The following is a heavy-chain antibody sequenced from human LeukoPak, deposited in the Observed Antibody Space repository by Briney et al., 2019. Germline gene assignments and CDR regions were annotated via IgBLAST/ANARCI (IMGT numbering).Heavy chain of an antibody. J-gene: IGHJ4*02. Sequence: PGGSLRLSCAASGFTFSRYGMHWVRQAPGKGLEWVAVISYDGSNRYYADSVKGRFTISRDNSKNTLYLQMNSLRAEDTAVYYCANVYYYGSENYYMPDYWGQGTLVTVSS. V-gene: IGHV3-30*18. CDR1: GFTFSRYG. D-gene: IGHD3-10*01. CDR2: ISYDGSNR. CDR3: ANVYYYGSENYYMPDY.